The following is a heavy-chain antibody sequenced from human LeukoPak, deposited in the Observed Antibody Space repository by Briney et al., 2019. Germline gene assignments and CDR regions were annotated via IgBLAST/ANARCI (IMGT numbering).Heavy chain of an antibody. D-gene: IGHD4-17*01. Sequence: GGSLRLSCVASGFTFTKCAMSWVRQAPGKGLEWVSYISSSGSTIYYADSVKGRFTISRDNAKNSLYLQMNSLRAEDTAVYYCARDEATTLGYWGQGTLVTVSS. CDR1: GFTFTKCA. CDR2: ISSSGSTI. V-gene: IGHV3-11*01. J-gene: IGHJ4*02. CDR3: ARDEATTLGY.